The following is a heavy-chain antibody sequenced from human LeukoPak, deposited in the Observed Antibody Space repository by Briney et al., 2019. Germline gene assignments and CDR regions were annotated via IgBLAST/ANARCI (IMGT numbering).Heavy chain of an antibody. CDR1: GGSFSGYY. CDR2: VNHSGST. CDR3: ARGHQAPSDILTGYYFDY. V-gene: IGHV4-34*01. J-gene: IGHJ4*02. Sequence: SETLSLTCAVYGGSFSGYYWSWIRQPPGKGLEWIGEVNHSGSTNYNPSLKSRVTISVDTSKNQFSLKLSSVTAADTAVYYCARGHQAPSDILTGYYFDYWGQGTLVTVSS. D-gene: IGHD3-9*01.